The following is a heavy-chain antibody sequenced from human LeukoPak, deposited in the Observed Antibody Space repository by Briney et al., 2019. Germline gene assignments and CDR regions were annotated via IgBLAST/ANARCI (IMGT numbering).Heavy chain of an antibody. Sequence: GASVKVSCKASGYTFTAYYMHWVRQAPGQGLEWMGWISPNSGGTNYAQKFQGRVTLTRDTSVSTAYMELNSLRSDDTAVYYCATLVRGVNTFDYWGQGTLVTVSS. CDR3: ATLVRGVNTFDY. J-gene: IGHJ4*02. D-gene: IGHD3-10*01. V-gene: IGHV1-2*02. CDR2: ISPNSGGT. CDR1: GYTFTAYY.